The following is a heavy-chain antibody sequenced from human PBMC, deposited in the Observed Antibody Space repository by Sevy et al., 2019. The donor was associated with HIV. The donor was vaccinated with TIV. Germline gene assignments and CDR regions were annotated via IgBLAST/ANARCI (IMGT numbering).Heavy chain of an antibody. V-gene: IGHV1-2*02. CDR1: GYTFTGYY. CDR2: INPNSGGT. Sequence: ASVKVSCKASGYTFTGYYMQWVRQAPGQGLEWMGWINPNSGGTNYAQKFQGRITMTRDTSISTAYLELNRRRSDDTAVYYCARAPNDILNEHAFDIWGQGTVVTVSS. J-gene: IGHJ3*02. D-gene: IGHD3-9*01. CDR3: ARAPNDILNEHAFDI.